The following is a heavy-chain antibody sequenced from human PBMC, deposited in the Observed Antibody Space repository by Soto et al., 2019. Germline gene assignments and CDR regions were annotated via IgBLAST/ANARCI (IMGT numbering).Heavy chain of an antibody. CDR3: ATYSSPFDY. V-gene: IGHV3-23*01. CDR1: EFSFSSYA. D-gene: IGHD6-13*01. CDR2: ISATGTTT. Sequence: EVQLMESGGGLVQPGGSLRLSCAASEFSFSSYALNWVRQAPGKGLEWVSAISATGTTTYYADSVKGRSTISRDNSKRTLFLQMDSLSPEDTAVYYCATYSSPFDYWGQGTLVTVSS. J-gene: IGHJ4*02.